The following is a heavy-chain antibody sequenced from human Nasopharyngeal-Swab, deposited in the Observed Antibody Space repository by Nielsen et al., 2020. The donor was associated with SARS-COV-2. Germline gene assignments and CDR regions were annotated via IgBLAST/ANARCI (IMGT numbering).Heavy chain of an antibody. CDR2: IYHSGST. CDR3: ARDPGKETIFGVVNLYFDY. J-gene: IGHJ4*02. D-gene: IGHD3-3*01. Sequence: GSLRLSCAVSGGSISSSNWWRWVRQPPGKGLAWIGEIYHSGSTNYNPSLKSRVTISVDKSKNQFPLKLSSVTAADTAVYYCARDPGKETIFGVVNLYFDYWGQGTLVTVSS. V-gene: IGHV4-4*02. CDR1: GGSISSSNW.